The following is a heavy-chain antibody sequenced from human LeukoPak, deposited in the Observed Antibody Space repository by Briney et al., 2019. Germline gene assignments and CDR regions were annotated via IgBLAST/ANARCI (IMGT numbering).Heavy chain of an antibody. CDR3: ARVEWELLLNY. V-gene: IGHV3-33*01. CDR2: IWYDGSNK. CDR1: GFTFSSYG. J-gene: IGHJ4*02. Sequence: PGGSLRLSCAASGFTFSSYGMHWVRQAPGKGLEWVAVIWYDGSNKYYADSVKGRFTISRDNSKNTLYLQMNSLRAEDTAVYYCARVEWELLLNYWGQGTLVTVSS. D-gene: IGHD1-26*01.